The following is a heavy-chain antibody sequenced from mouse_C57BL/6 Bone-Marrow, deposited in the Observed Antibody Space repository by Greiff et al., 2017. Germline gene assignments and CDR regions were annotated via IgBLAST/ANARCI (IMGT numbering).Heavy chain of an antibody. CDR2: INPGSGGT. CDR1: GYAFTNYL. V-gene: IGHV1-54*01. D-gene: IGHD1-1*01. J-gene: IGHJ2*01. Sequence: QVQLQQSGAELVRPGTSVKVSFKASGYAFTNYLIEWVKQRPGQGLEWIGVINPGSGGTNYNEKFKGKATLTADKSSSTAYMQLSSLTSEDSAVYFCARGYYGSSYYFDYWGQGTTLTVSS. CDR3: ARGYYGSSYYFDY.